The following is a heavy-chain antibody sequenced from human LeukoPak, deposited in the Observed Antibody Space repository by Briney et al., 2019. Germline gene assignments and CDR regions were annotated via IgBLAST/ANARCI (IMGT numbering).Heavy chain of an antibody. CDR3: VSFYETY. D-gene: IGHD2-2*01. Sequence: GGSLRPSCAASGFTFSSYAMSWVRQAPGKGLEWVSDITGSDDDTDYADSVKGRFTVSRDNSRNTLYLQINSLRAEDTAVYYCVSFYETYWGRGTLVTVSS. CDR2: ITGSDDDT. CDR1: GFTFSSYA. J-gene: IGHJ4*02. V-gene: IGHV3-23*01.